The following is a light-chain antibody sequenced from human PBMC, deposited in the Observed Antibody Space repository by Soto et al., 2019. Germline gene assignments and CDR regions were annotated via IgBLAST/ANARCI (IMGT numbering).Light chain of an antibody. V-gene: IGKV1D-16*01. CDR1: QDINSY. CDR2: ASS. CDR3: QQYNIYPLT. J-gene: IGKJ4*01. Sequence: DVQMTQSPSSLSASVGDRVTITCRASQDINSYLACYQQKPGNAPKSLIYASSSLQTGVPSRFSGSESGTDFTLTISNLQPEDSATYYYQQYNIYPLTFGGGTKVEIK.